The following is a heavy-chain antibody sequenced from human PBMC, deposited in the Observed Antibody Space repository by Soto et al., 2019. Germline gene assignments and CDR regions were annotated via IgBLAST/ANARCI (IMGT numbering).Heavy chain of an antibody. V-gene: IGHV3-48*01. CDR3: ARDDYGDSEYFQH. CDR2: ISSSSSTI. Sequence: EVQLVESGGGLGQPGGSLRLSCAASGFTFSSYSMNFVRQAPGKGLEWVSYISSSSSTIYYADSVKGRFTISRDNAKNSLYLQMNSLRAEDTAVYYCARDDYGDSEYFQHWGQGTLVTVSS. CDR1: GFTFSSYS. J-gene: IGHJ1*01. D-gene: IGHD4-17*01.